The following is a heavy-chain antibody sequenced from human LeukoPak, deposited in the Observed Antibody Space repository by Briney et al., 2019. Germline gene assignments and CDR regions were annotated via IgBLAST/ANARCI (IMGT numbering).Heavy chain of an antibody. Sequence: GGSLRLSCVASGFTFSSYGIHWVRQAAGKGLEWVAVVSSDGSIKYNADSVKGRFTISRDTSKNTVYLQMNSLGPEDTAFYYCARGYSSSWLGYFDYWGQGTLVTVSS. V-gene: IGHV3-30*03. CDR1: GFTFSSYG. J-gene: IGHJ4*02. CDR2: VSSDGSIK. D-gene: IGHD6-13*01. CDR3: ARGYSSSWLGYFDY.